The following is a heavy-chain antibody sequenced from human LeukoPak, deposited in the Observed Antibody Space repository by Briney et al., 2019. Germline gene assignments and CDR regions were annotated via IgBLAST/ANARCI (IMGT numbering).Heavy chain of an antibody. V-gene: IGHV4-39*01. CDR2: IYYSGST. CDR1: GGSISSSSYY. CDR3: TRHSSRSYSNNWFDP. D-gene: IGHD3-10*01. J-gene: IGHJ5*02. Sequence: SETLSLTCTVSGGSISSSSYYWGWIRQPPGKGLEWIGRIYYSGSTYYNPSLKSRVTISVDTSKNQFSLKLSSVDDADTRGYYFTRHSSRSYSNNWFDPWGQGTLVTVSS.